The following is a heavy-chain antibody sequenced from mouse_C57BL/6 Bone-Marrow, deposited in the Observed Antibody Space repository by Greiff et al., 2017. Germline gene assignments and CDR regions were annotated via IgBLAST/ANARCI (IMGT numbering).Heavy chain of an antibody. V-gene: IGHV1-74*01. Sequence: QVQLQQPGAELVKPGASVKVSCKASGYTFTSYWMHWVKQRPGQGLEWIGRIHPCDSDTNYNQKFKGKATLTVDKSSSTAYMQLSSLTSEDSAVYYWAIERPGNGYFDVWGTGTTVTVSS. CDR3: AIERPGNGYFDV. CDR1: GYTFTSYW. CDR2: IHPCDSDT. J-gene: IGHJ1*03. D-gene: IGHD4-1*01.